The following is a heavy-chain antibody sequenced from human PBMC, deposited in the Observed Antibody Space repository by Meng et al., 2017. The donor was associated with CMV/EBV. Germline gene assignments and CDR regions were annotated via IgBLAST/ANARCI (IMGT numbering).Heavy chain of an antibody. D-gene: IGHD3-22*01. CDR2: IYYSGST. J-gene: IGHJ4*02. V-gene: IGHV4-31*03. CDR1: GGSIGSGGYY. CDR3: ASSAYDSSGYYRLFDY. Sequence: SQTLSLTCTVSGGSIGSGGYYWSWIRQHPGKGLEWIGYIYYSGSTYYNPSLKSRVTISVDTSKNQFSLKLSSVTAADTAVYYCASSAYDSSGYYRLFDYWGQGTLVTVSS.